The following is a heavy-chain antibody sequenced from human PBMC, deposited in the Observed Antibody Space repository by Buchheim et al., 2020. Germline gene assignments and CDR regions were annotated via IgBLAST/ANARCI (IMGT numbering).Heavy chain of an antibody. CDR1: GYTFTGYY. J-gene: IGHJ5*02. Sequence: QVQLVQSGAEVKKPGASVKVSCKASGYTFTGYYMHWVRQAPGQGLEWMGWINPNSGGTNYAQTFQGWVTMTRDTSISTAYLELSRLRSDDTAVYYCASSPVEAAAGNVSGFDPWGQGTL. CDR3: ASSPVEAAAGNVSGFDP. CDR2: INPNSGGT. D-gene: IGHD6-13*01. V-gene: IGHV1-2*04.